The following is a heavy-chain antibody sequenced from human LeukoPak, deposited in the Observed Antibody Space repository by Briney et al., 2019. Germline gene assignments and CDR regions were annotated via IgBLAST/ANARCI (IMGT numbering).Heavy chain of an antibody. CDR1: GYTFIDYY. V-gene: IGHV1-2*02. CDR3: VGISPRFYFDISNS. CDR2: IDPNSGNT. J-gene: IGHJ5*02. D-gene: IGHD3-22*01. Sequence: ASVKVSCKTSGYTFIDYYVYWVRQAPGQGLEWMGWIDPNSGNTIYAQKFQGRVTIIRDTSINTAYMELSRLTSEDTAVYYCVGISPRFYFDISNSWGQGTLVTVSS.